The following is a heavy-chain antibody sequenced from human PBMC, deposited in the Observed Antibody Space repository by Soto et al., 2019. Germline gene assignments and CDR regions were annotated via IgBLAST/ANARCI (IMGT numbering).Heavy chain of an antibody. CDR2: IRSKTYGGTT. Sequence: EVQLVESGGGLVQPGRSLRLSCTASGFTFADYAMSWVRQAPGKGLEWVGFIRSKTYGGTTEYAASVKGRFTISRDNAKNSLYLQMNSLRAEDTAVYYCASPYCGGDCYSEGVPGKWGQGTLVTVSS. D-gene: IGHD2-21*02. CDR3: ASPYCGGDCYSEGVPGK. CDR1: GFTFADYA. V-gene: IGHV3-49*04. J-gene: IGHJ4*02.